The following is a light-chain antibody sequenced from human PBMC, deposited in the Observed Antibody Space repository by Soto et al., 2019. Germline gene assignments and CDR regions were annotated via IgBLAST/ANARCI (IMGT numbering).Light chain of an antibody. V-gene: IGKV1-5*03. CDR1: ASISSW. CDR2: KSS. J-gene: IGKJ4*01. CDR3: QQYDSYPLT. Sequence: DIQMTQSPSTLSASVGDRVPITCRASASISSWLAWYQQQPGKAPKLLIYKSSILENGVPSRFSGGGSGTEFTLTISSLQPDDFATYYCQQYDSYPLTFGGGTKVDIK.